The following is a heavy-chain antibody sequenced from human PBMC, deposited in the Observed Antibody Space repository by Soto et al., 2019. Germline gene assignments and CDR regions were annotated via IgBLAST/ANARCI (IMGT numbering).Heavy chain of an antibody. J-gene: IGHJ4*02. CDR1: GGTFSSYA. D-gene: IGHD5-18*01. CDR3: ARLLHGYSPVFDY. V-gene: IGHV1-69*01. Sequence: SVKVSCMASGGTFSSYAISWVRQAPGQGLEWMGGIIPIFGTANYAQKFQGRVTITADESTSTAYMELSSLRSEDTAVYYCARLLHGYSPVFDYWGQGTLVTVSS. CDR2: IIPIFGTA.